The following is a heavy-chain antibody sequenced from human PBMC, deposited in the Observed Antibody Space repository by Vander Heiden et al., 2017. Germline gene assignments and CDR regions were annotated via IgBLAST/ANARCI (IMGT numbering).Heavy chain of an antibody. CDR1: GFPVRSNY. CDR3: ARETTATPYGMDV. J-gene: IGHJ6*02. D-gene: IGHD2-21*02. Sequence: EVQLVESGGGLIQPGGSLRLSCAASGFPVRSNYMSWVRPAQGKGLEWVSVIYSGVSTYYADSVKGRFTISRDNSKNTLYLQMNSLRAEDTAVYYCARETTATPYGMDVWGQGTTVTVSS. CDR2: IYSGVST. V-gene: IGHV3-53*01.